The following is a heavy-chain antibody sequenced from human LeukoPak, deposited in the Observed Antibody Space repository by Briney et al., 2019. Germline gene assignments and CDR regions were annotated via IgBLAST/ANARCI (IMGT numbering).Heavy chain of an antibody. V-gene: IGHV1-2*02. CDR1: GYTFTGYY. J-gene: IGHJ5*02. CDR3: AGGHLGYCSSTSCYYWFDP. D-gene: IGHD2-2*01. Sequence: ASVKVSCKASGYTFTGYYMHWVRQAPGQGLEWMGWINPNSGGTNYAQKFQGRVTMTRDTSISTAYMELSRLRSDDTAVYYCAGGHLGYCSSTSCYYWFDPWGQGTLVTVSS. CDR2: INPNSGGT.